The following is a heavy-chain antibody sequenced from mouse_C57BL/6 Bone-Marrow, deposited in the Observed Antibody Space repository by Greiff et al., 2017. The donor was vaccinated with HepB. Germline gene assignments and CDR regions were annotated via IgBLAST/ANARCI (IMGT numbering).Heavy chain of an antibody. CDR3: ARRGDYSNLYAMDY. CDR2: FHPYNDDT. J-gene: IGHJ4*01. V-gene: IGHV1-47*01. D-gene: IGHD2-5*01. Sequence: VHLVESGAELVKPGASVKMSCKASGYTFTTYPIEWMKQNHGKSLEWIGNFHPYNDDTKYNEKFKGKATLTVEKSSSTVYLELSRLTSDDSAVYYCARRGDYSNLYAMDYWGQGTSVTVSS. CDR1: GYTFTTYP.